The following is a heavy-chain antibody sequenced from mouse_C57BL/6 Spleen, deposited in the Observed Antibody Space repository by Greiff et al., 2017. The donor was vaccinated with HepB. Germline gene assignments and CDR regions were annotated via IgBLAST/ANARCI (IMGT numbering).Heavy chain of an antibody. CDR3: ARGPLYDYYAMDY. D-gene: IGHD1-3*01. CDR1: GFTFSDYG. Sequence: EVKLMESGGGLVKPGGSLKLSCAASGFTFSDYGMHWVRQAPEKGLEWVAYISSGSSTIYYADTVKGRFTISRDNAKNTLFLQMTSLRSEDTAMYYCARGPLYDYYAMDYWGQGTSVTVSS. CDR2: ISSGSSTI. J-gene: IGHJ4*01. V-gene: IGHV5-17*01.